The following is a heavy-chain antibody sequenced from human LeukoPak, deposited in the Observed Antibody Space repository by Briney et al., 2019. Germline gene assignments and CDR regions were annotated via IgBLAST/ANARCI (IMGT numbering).Heavy chain of an antibody. D-gene: IGHD5-18*01. Sequence: GWSLSLSCAASRLTVSSNYMSWVRQAPGRGLEGVSVIYIGGSTYYADSVNGRFTISRDNSKNTLYLQMNSLRAEDTAVYYCARGLMDTAYGFYYYGMDVWGKGPRATFS. CDR3: ARGLMDTAYGFYYYGMDV. V-gene: IGHV3-53*01. CDR1: RLTVSSNY. CDR2: IYIGGST. J-gene: IGHJ6*04.